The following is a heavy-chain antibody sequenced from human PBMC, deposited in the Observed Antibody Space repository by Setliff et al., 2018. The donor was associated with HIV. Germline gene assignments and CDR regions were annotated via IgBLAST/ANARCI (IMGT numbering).Heavy chain of an antibody. J-gene: IGHJ6*03. D-gene: IGHD3-10*01. CDR1: GGSVSEYY. CDR2: FSAPGNS. Sequence: PSETLSLTCTVSGGSVSEYYWSWIRQPAGEGLEWIGRFSAPGNSNYNPSLKSRVTMSVDTSKNQFSLKLSSVTAADTAVYYCARDLYYYNPGNYMDVWGKGATVTVSS. CDR3: ARDLYYYNPGNYMDV. V-gene: IGHV4-4*07.